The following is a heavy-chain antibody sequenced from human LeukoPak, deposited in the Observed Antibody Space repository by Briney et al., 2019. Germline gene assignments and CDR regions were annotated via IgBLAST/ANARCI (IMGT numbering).Heavy chain of an antibody. V-gene: IGHV3-9*01. CDR1: GFIFDDFA. CDR3: GTDMNQCTGTSCFMDAADV. Sequence: GGSLRLSCAASGFIFDDFAMHWVRLVPGKGLEWVSGISWNGKSEGYADSVKGRFTISRDNAENSLYLQMNSLRPEDTALYYCGTDMNQCTGTSCFMDAADVWGQGTMVTVSS. CDR2: ISWNGKSE. D-gene: IGHD2-2*01. J-gene: IGHJ3*01.